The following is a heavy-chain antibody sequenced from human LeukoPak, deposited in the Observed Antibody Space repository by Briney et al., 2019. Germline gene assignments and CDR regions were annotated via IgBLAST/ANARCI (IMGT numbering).Heavy chain of an antibody. CDR3: ARGSGYDFMGTVDY. CDR1: GFTFSSYS. J-gene: IGHJ4*02. V-gene: IGHV3-21*01. CDR2: ISSSSSYI. D-gene: IGHD5-12*01. Sequence: GGSLRLSCAASGFTFSSYSMNWVRQAPGKGLEWVSSISSSSSYIYYADSVKGRFTISRDNAKNSLYLQMNSLRAEDTAVYYCARGSGYDFMGTVDYWGQGTLVTVSS.